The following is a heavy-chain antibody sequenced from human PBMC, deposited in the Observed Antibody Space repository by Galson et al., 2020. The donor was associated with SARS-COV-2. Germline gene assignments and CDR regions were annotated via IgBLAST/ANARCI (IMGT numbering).Heavy chain of an antibody. J-gene: IGHJ3*02. D-gene: IGHD3-22*01. V-gene: IGHV4-30-4*01. CDR2: ISYSGST. Sequence: SETLSLTCTVSGGSISSDDYYWSWIRQPPGKGLEWIGYISYSGSTYYNPSLKSRFTISVDTSKNQFSLKLTSVTAADTAVYFCARAWGYDSSGIDTFDIWGQGTMVTGSS. CDR1: GGSISSDDYY. CDR3: ARAWGYDSSGIDTFDI.